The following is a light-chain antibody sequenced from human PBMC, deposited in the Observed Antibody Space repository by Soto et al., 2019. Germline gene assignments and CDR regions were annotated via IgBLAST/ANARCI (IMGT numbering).Light chain of an antibody. CDR2: DVT. CDR1: SSDVGGYNT. Sequence: QSALTQPASVSGSPGQSIAISCTGTSSDVGGYNTVSWYQQYPGRAPKLMIHDVTNRPSGVSDRFSGSKSGNTASLTISGLQTEDEADYYCSSYTSTSTYVFGTETKLTVL. V-gene: IGLV2-14*03. J-gene: IGLJ1*01. CDR3: SSYTSTSTYV.